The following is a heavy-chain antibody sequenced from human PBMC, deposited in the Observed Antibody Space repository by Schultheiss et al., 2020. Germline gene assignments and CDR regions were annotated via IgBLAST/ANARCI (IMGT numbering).Heavy chain of an antibody. V-gene: IGHV4-61*02. D-gene: IGHD6-13*01. CDR2: IYTSGST. J-gene: IGHJ4*02. CDR1: GGSISSGDYY. Sequence: SQTLSLTCTVSGGSISSGDYYWSWIRQPAGKGLEWIGRIYTSGSTNYNPSLKSRVTISVDTSKNQFSLKLSSVTAADTAVYYCARRRAAAVSYWGQGTLVNVYS. CDR3: ARRRAAAVSY.